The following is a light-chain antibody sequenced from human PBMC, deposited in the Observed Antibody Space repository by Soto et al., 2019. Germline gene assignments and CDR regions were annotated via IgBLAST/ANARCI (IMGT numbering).Light chain of an antibody. V-gene: IGLV2-11*01. Sequence: QSALTQPRSVSGSPGQSVTISCTGTSSDVGTYNYVSWYQHHPGKAPKLMIYDVTQRPSVVPDRFSGSKSGNTASLTISGLQAEDEADYYCCSYAGRYTSVVFGGGTKVTVL. CDR2: DVT. CDR3: CSYAGRYTSVV. CDR1: SSDVGTYNY. J-gene: IGLJ2*01.